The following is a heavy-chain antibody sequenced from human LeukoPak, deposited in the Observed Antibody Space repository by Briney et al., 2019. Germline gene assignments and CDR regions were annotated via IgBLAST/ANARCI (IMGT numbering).Heavy chain of an antibody. CDR3: ATGRTKWDLLNY. CDR1: GYTLTELS. V-gene: IGHV1-24*01. Sequence: VASVKVSCKVSGYTLTELSLHWVRQAPGKGLEWMGGLDPEDGEMIYSQKFQGRVTMTEDTSTDIAYMEMGSPRSEDTAVYYCATGRTKWDLLNYWGQGTLVTVSS. J-gene: IGHJ4*02. CDR2: LDPEDGEM. D-gene: IGHD1-26*01.